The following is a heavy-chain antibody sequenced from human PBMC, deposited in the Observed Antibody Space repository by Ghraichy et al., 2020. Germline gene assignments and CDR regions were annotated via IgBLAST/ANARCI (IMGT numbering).Heavy chain of an antibody. CDR3: AKFPAMIVVLSVAFDI. CDR1: GFTFSSYA. Sequence: GESLNISCAASGFTFSSYAMSWVRQAPGKGLEWVSAISGSGGSTYYADSVKGRFTISRDNSKNTLYLQMNSLRAEDTAVYYCAKFPAMIVVLSVAFDIWGQGTMVTVSS. V-gene: IGHV3-23*01. J-gene: IGHJ3*02. CDR2: ISGSGGST. D-gene: IGHD3-22*01.